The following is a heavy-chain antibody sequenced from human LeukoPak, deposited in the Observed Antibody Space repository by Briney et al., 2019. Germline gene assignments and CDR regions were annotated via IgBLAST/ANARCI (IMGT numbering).Heavy chain of an antibody. D-gene: IGHD3-9*01. Sequence: PGGSLRLSCAASGFTFSSYWMSWVRQAPGKGLEWVANIKQEGSEKYYVDSVKGRFTISRDNAKNSLYLQMNSLRAEDTAVYYCAREEGERYFDWFRGNYYYMDVWGKGTTVTISS. J-gene: IGHJ6*03. CDR2: IKQEGSEK. V-gene: IGHV3-7*01. CDR1: GFTFSSYW. CDR3: AREEGERYFDWFRGNYYYMDV.